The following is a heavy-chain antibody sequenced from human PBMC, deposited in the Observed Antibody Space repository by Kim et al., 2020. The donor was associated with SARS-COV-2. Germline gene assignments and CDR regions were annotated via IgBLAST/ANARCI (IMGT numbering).Heavy chain of an antibody. J-gene: IGHJ4*02. D-gene: IGHD3-10*01. CDR1: GFTFSSYA. CDR3: ATVATLWFGELLYEGDRYY. Sequence: GGSLRLSCAASGFTFSSYAMSWVRQAPGKGLEWVSAISGSGGSTYYADSVKGRFTISRDNSKNTLYLQMNSLRAEDTAVYYCATVATLWFGELLYEGDRYYWGQGTLVTVSS. CDR2: ISGSGGST. V-gene: IGHV3-23*01.